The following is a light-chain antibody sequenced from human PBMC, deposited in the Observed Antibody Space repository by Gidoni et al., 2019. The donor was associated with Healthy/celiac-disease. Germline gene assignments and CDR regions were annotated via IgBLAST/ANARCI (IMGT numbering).Light chain of an antibody. CDR3: QQSYSTFWT. J-gene: IGKJ1*01. CDR2: AAS. CDR1: QSISSY. Sequence: DIQMTQSPSSLSASVGDRVTITCRASQSISSYLKWYQQKPGKATKLLIYAASSLQSWVPSRFSGSGSGSDFTLTISSLRPADFATYYCQQSYSTFWTFGQGTKVEIK. V-gene: IGKV1-39*01.